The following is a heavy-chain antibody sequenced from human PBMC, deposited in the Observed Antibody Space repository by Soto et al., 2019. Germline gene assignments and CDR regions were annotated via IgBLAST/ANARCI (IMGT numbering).Heavy chain of an antibody. V-gene: IGHV3-23*01. CDR1: GFTFSSYA. D-gene: IGHD2-2*01. Sequence: GGSLRLSCAASGFTFSSYAMSWVRQAPGKGLEWVLAISGSGGSTYYADSVKGRFTISRDNSKNTLYLQMNSLRAEDTAVYYCATTQTNDIVVVPAAMSSMYYYGMDVWGQGTTVTVSS. CDR2: ISGSGGST. CDR3: ATTQTNDIVVVPAAMSSMYYYGMDV. J-gene: IGHJ6*02.